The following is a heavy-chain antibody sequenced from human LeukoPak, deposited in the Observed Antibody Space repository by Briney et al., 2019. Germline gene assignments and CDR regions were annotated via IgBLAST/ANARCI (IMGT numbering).Heavy chain of an antibody. J-gene: IGHJ6*03. CDR1: GGSFSGYY. V-gene: IGHV4-34*01. CDR2: INHSGST. Sequence: SETLSLTCAVSGGSFSGYYWSWIRQPPGKGLEWIGEINHSGSTNYNPSLKSRVTISVDTSKNQFSLKLSSVTAADTSVYYVARAWYYYYMDFWGKGTTVTVSS. CDR3: ARAWYYYYMDF.